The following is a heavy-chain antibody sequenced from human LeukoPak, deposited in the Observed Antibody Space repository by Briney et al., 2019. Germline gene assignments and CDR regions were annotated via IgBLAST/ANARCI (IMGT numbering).Heavy chain of an antibody. J-gene: IGHJ3*02. D-gene: IGHD1-14*01. Sequence: GGSLRLSCAASGFTFRSDIMNWVRQAPGKGLEWVSSISSSSSYIYYADSVKGRFTISRDNAKNSLYLQMNSLRAEDTAVYYCARTHRDAFDIWGQGTMVTVSS. V-gene: IGHV3-21*01. CDR1: GFTFRSDI. CDR2: ISSSSSYI. CDR3: ARTHRDAFDI.